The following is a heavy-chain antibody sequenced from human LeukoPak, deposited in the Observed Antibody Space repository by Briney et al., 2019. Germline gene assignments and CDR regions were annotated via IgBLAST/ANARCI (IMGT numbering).Heavy chain of an antibody. CDR3: AKNGSGTSRAFDV. CDR1: GFTFSSSA. CDR2: TSGSGGVT. V-gene: IGHV3-23*01. Sequence: GGSLRLSCAASGFTFSSSAMSWVRKAPGKGLEWVSATSGSGGVTYYRDSVKARFTVSRDNSKNTLYLQMNSLRAEDTALYYCAKNGSGTSRAFDVWGQGTMVTVSS. J-gene: IGHJ3*01. D-gene: IGHD3-10*01.